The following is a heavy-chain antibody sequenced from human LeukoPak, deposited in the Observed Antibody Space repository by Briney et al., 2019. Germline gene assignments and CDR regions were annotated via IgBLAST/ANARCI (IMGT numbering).Heavy chain of an antibody. D-gene: IGHD1-26*01. V-gene: IGHV1-2*02. CDR2: INPNSGGT. Sequence: ASVKVSCKASGYTFTGYYVHWVRQAPGQGLEWMGWINPNSGGTNYAQKFQGRVTMTRDTSISTAYMELSRLRSDDTAVYYCARSWVGVTSPTGGFDIWGQGTMVTVSP. CDR3: ARSWVGVTSPTGGFDI. J-gene: IGHJ3*02. CDR1: GYTFTGYY.